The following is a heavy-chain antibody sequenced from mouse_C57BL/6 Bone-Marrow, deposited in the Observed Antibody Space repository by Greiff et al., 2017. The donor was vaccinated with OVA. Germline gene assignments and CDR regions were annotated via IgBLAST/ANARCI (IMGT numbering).Heavy chain of an antibody. CDR1: GYTFTSYW. Sequence: EVQLQQSGTVLARPGASVKMSCKPSGYTFTSYWMHWVKQRPGQGLEWIGAIYPGNSDTSYNQKFKGKAKLTAVTSASTAYMELSSLTNEDSAVYYCTCSYDYDAMDYWGQGTSVTVSS. CDR3: TCSYDYDAMDY. V-gene: IGHV1-5*01. J-gene: IGHJ4*01. D-gene: IGHD1-3*01. CDR2: IYPGNSDT.